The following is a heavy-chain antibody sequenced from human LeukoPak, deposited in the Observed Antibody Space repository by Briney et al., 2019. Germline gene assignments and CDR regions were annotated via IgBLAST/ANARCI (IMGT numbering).Heavy chain of an antibody. CDR2: IYYSGST. D-gene: IGHD3-10*01. V-gene: IGHV4-31*03. Sequence: SETLSLTCTVSGGSISSGGYYWSWIRQHPGKGLEWIGYIYYSGSTHYNPSLKSRVTISVDTSKNQFSLKLSSVTAADTAVYYCARSPQLLWFGELLYWFDPWGQGTLVTVSS. J-gene: IGHJ5*02. CDR1: GGSISSGGYY. CDR3: ARSPQLLWFGELLYWFDP.